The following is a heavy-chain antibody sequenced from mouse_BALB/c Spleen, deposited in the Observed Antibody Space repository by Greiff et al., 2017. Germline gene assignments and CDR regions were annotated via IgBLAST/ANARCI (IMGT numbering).Heavy chain of an antibody. D-gene: IGHD4-1*01. V-gene: IGHV5-17*02. J-gene: IGHJ3*01. CDR2: ISSGSSTI. CDR1: GFTFSSFG. Sequence: EVQVVESGGGLVQPGGSRKLSCAASGFTFSSFGMHWVRQAPEKGLEWVAYISSGSSTIYYADTVKGRFTISRDNPKNTLFLQMTSLRSEDTAMYYCARGLGQFAYWGQGTLVTVSA. CDR3: ARGLGQFAY.